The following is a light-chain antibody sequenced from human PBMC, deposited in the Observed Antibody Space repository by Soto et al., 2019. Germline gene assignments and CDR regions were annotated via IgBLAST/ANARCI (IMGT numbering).Light chain of an antibody. J-gene: IGKJ4*01. CDR3: QQFSSYPLT. CDR2: DAS. V-gene: IGKV3-20*01. CDR1: QRASRQY. Sequence: PGERATLSCRASQRASRQYLSWYQQKPGQVPRLLIYDASSRATGIPDRFSGSGSGTDFTLIISRLEPEDFAVYYCQQFSSYPLTFGGGTKVDIK.